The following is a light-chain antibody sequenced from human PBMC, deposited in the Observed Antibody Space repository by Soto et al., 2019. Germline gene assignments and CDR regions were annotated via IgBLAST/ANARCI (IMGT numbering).Light chain of an antibody. V-gene: IGLV1-40*01. Sequence: QSVLTQPPSVSGAPGQRVTISCTGSSSNIGAGYDVHWYQHLPGTAPKLLIYANNNRPSGVPDRFSASKSGTSASLAITGLQAEDEADYYCQSYDGSLGGAVFGGGTQLTV. CDR2: ANN. J-gene: IGLJ7*01. CDR1: SSNIGAGYD. CDR3: QSYDGSLGGAV.